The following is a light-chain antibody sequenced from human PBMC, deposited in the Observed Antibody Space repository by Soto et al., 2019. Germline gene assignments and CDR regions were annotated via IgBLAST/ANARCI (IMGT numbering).Light chain of an antibody. Sequence: QSVLTQPASVSGSPGQSITISCTGTSSDVGSYNLVSWYQQHPGKAPKLMIYEDSKRPSGVSNRLSGSKSGDPDSLTISGLQAEDEADYYSLSYGGSSILRVFGGGTKLTVL. J-gene: IGLJ2*01. V-gene: IGLV2-23*01. CDR3: LSYGGSSILRV. CDR2: EDS. CDR1: SSDVGSYNL.